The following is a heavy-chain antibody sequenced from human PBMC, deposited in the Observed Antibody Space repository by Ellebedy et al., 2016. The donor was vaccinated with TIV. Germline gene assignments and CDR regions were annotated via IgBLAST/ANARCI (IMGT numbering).Heavy chain of an antibody. D-gene: IGHD1-26*01. CDR1: GFTVSSNY. J-gene: IGHJ4*02. CDR3: TAGVGATEFDY. CDR2: IKTKTEGGTT. Sequence: GESLKISCAASGFTVSSNYMSWVRQAPGKGLEWVGRIKTKTEGGTTDYAAPVNGRFTISRDDSQNTLYLQMNSLKTEDTAVYHCTAGVGATEFDYWGQGTLVTVSS. V-gene: IGHV3-15*01.